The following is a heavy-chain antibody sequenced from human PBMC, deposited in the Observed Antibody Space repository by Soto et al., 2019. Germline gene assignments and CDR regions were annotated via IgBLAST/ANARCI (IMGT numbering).Heavy chain of an antibody. V-gene: IGHV1-2*02. CDR2: INPNSGGT. J-gene: IGHJ6*02. D-gene: IGHD3-3*01. CDR1: GYTFTGYY. CDR3: ARERRWPPDFWSGYSHYGMDV. Sequence: QVQLVQSGAEVKKPGASVKVSCKASGYTFTGYYMHWVQQAPGQGLEWMGWINPNSGGTNYAQKFQGRVTMTRDTSISTAYMELSRLRSDDTAVYYCARERRWPPDFWSGYSHYGMDVWGQGTTVTVSS.